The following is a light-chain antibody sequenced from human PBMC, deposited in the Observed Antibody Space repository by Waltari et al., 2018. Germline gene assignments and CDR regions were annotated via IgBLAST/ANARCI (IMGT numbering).Light chain of an antibody. V-gene: IGKV1-33*01. CDR1: QDISNF. J-gene: IGKJ4*01. CDR3: QQYNNFPVT. Sequence: IQVTQSPSSLSASVGDRVTITCQANQDISNFLNWYQQKPGKAPKVLFYDASNLATGVPFRFSGDGSGTDFTFTISSLQPEDIATYYCQQYNNFPVTFGGGTKVEIK. CDR2: DAS.